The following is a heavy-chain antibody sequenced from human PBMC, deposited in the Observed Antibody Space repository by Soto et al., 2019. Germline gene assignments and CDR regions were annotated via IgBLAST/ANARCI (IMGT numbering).Heavy chain of an antibody. V-gene: IGHV4-59*01. Sequence: PSETLSLTCTVSGWSIRSYYWSWIRQPPGKGLEWIGYIYYRANPNYNPSLKSRLTITKDTSKNQVVLTMANMDPVDTATYYCAHRRLQSSGWYSHAWGQGTLVTVSS. D-gene: IGHD6-19*01. CDR2: IYYRANP. CDR1: GWSIRSYY. J-gene: IGHJ5*02. CDR3: AHRRLQSSGWYSHA.